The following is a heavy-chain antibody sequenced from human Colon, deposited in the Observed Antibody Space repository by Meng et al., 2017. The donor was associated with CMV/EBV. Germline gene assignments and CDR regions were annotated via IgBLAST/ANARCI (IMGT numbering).Heavy chain of an antibody. CDR3: VRERPSTLVLPGPFDF. V-gene: IGHV3-7*01. D-gene: IGHD5/OR15-5a*01. Sequence: GESLKISCAASGFSFGIYWMSWVRQAPGKGLEWVANIKEDGTENNYADSVRGRFTISRDNAKNSLSLQMNSLTAEDTATYYCVRERPSTLVLPGPFDFWGQGTMVTVSS. J-gene: IGHJ3*01. CDR1: GFSFGIYW. CDR2: IKEDGTEN.